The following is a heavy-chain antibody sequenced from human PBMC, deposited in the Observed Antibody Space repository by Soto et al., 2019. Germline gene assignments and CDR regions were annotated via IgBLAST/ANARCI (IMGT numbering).Heavy chain of an antibody. D-gene: IGHD5-18*01. J-gene: IGHJ3*02. Sequence: ASVKVSCKASGGTFSSYAISWVRQAPGQGLEWMGGIIPISGTANYAQKFQGRVTITADESTSTAYMELSSLRSEDTAVYYCARGIDSYGYGVAFDIWGQGTMVTVSS. CDR3: ARGIDSYGYGVAFDI. CDR1: GGTFSSYA. CDR2: IIPISGTA. V-gene: IGHV1-69*13.